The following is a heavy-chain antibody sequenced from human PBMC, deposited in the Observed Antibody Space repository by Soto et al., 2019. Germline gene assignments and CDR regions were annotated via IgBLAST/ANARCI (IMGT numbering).Heavy chain of an antibody. D-gene: IGHD2-15*01. V-gene: IGHV1-24*01. CDR2: FDPEDGET. Sequence: ASVKVSCKVSGYTLTELSMHWVRLAPGKGLEWMGGFDPEDGETIYAQKFQGRVTMTEDTSTDTAYMELSSLRSEDTAVYYCATDLPHTGYCSGGSCFNWGQGTLVTVSS. J-gene: IGHJ4*02. CDR1: GYTLTELS. CDR3: ATDLPHTGYCSGGSCFN.